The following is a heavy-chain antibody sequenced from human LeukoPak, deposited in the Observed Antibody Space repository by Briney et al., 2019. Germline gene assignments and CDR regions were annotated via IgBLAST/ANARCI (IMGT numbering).Heavy chain of an antibody. J-gene: IGHJ4*02. CDR2: ISSSGSTI. Sequence: GGSLRLSCAASGFTFSSYEMNWVRQAPGKGLEWVSYISSSGSTIYYADSVKGRFTISRDSAKNSLYLQMNNLRADDTALYYCARDVEVAGIRDSWGQGTVVTVSS. CDR3: ARDVEVAGIRDS. V-gene: IGHV3-48*03. D-gene: IGHD6-19*01. CDR1: GFTFSSYE.